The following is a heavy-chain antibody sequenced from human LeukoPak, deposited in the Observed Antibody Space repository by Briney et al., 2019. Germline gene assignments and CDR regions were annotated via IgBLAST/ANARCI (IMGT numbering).Heavy chain of an antibody. Sequence: PGGSLRLSCAASGFTFSSYGMNWVRQAPGKGLEWVSSISSSSSYIYYADSVKGRFTISRDNAKNSLYLQMNSLRAEDTAVYYCAGSMVVTPGGAFDIWGQGTMVTVSS. CDR1: GFTFSSYG. CDR3: AGSMVVTPGGAFDI. CDR2: ISSSSSYI. D-gene: IGHD4-23*01. J-gene: IGHJ3*02. V-gene: IGHV3-21*01.